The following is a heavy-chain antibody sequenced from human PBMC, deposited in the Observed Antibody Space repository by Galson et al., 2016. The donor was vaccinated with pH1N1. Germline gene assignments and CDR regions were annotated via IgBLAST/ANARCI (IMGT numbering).Heavy chain of an antibody. V-gene: IGHV5-51*01. CDR2: IYLGGSLI. CDR1: GYRFPSSW. D-gene: IGHD4-17*01. CDR3: ARQNDYGDYRGDAFDI. Sequence: QSGAEVKKPGESLKISCKGSGYRFPSSWIGWVRQMPGKGLEWMGIIYLGGSLIRYRPSFQGQVTISADKSVNIVYLEWVSLKASDTAIDYCARQNDYGDYRGDAFDIWGQGTMVTVSS. J-gene: IGHJ3*02.